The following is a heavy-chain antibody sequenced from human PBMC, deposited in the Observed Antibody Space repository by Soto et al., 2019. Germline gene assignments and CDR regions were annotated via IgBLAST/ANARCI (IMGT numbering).Heavy chain of an antibody. V-gene: IGHV3-21*01. D-gene: IGHD2-2*01. CDR1: GLTFSSYS. CDR2: ISSSSSYI. Sequence: VGSMRIGRAASGLTFSSYSMNWVRKAPGKGLEWVSSISSSSSYIYYADSVKGRFTISRDNAKNSLYLQMNSLRAEDTAVYYCAREKYQLATLDYWGQGTLVTVSS. J-gene: IGHJ4*02. CDR3: AREKYQLATLDY.